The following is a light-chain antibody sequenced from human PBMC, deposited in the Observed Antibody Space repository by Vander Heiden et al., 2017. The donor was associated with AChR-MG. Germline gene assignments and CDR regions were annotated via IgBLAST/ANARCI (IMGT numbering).Light chain of an antibody. V-gene: IGLV1-44*01. CDR1: SSNIGSYT. CDR3: AAWDDSLNTV. CDR2: SNN. J-gene: IGLJ3*02. Sequence: QSVLAQPPSASGTPGQRVPISCSGSSSNIGSYTVTWYQQLPGAAPKLLIYSNNQRPSGVPDRFSGSKSGTSASLAISGLQSEDEADYYCAAWDDSLNTVFGGGTKLTVL.